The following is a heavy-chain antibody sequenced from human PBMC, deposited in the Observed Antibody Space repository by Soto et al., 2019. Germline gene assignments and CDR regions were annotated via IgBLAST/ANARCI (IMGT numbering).Heavy chain of an antibody. Sequence: PSETLSLTCTVSGDSISSTKYYWGWIRQPPGKGLEWIAYIYYSGSTYYNPSLKSRVTISVDTSKNQFSLKLSSVTAADTAVYYCARHGITGTTGLSWFDPWGQGTLVTVSS. V-gene: IGHV4-39*07. CDR2: IYYSGST. CDR3: ARHGITGTTGLSWFDP. J-gene: IGHJ5*02. D-gene: IGHD1-7*01. CDR1: GDSISSTKYY.